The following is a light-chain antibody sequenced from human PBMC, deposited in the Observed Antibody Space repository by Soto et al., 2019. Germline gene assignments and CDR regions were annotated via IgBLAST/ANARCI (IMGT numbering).Light chain of an antibody. CDR2: GAS. J-gene: IGKJ4*01. CDR3: EQYGTSALVS. CDR1: QTVRSDY. V-gene: IGKV3-20*01. Sequence: EIVLTQSPCTLSLSPGERATLSCRASQTVRSDYVAWYQQKPGQAPRLLISGASSRATGIPDRFSGSGSGTDFTPIISRLEPEDFAVYYCEQYGTSALVSFGGGTKVEIK.